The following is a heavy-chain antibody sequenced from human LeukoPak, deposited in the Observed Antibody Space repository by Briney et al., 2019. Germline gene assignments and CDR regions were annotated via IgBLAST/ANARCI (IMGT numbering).Heavy chain of an antibody. CDR3: AAEHEKVDYRSTWFDP. CDR2: FDPEDGET. CDR1: GSTLTELS. J-gene: IGHJ5*02. V-gene: IGHV1-24*01. D-gene: IGHD4/OR15-4a*01. Sequence: ASVKVSCKVSGSTLTELSMHWVRQAPGKGLEWMGGFDPEDGETFYAQDFQGRVIMTEDTSTDTAYMELSSLRSEDTAVYYCAAEHEKVDYRSTWFDPWGQGTLVTVSS.